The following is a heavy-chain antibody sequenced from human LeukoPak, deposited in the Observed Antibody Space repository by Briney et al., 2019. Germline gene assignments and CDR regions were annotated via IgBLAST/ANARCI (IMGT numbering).Heavy chain of an antibody. Sequence: PGGSLRLSCAASGFTFSSYAMHWVRQAPGKGLEWVAVISYDGSNKYYADSVKGRFTISRDNSKNTLYLQMNSLRAEDTAVYYCARDRARWLQAPFDYWGQGTLVTVSS. CDR1: GFTFSSYA. D-gene: IGHD5-24*01. CDR2: ISYDGSNK. J-gene: IGHJ4*02. CDR3: ARDRARWLQAPFDY. V-gene: IGHV3-30-3*01.